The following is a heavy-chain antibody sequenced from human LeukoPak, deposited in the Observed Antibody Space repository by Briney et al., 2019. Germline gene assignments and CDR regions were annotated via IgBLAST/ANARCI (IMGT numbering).Heavy chain of an antibody. CDR3: ARERGVAMADCSGGSCYRSLDP. J-gene: IGHJ5*02. CDR1: GGSISSYY. CDR2: IYRSGSS. Sequence: PSETLSLTCTVSGGSISSYYWSWIRQPAGKGLEWIGRIYRSGSSNYNPSLKSRVTVSVDTSKNQFSLSLTSVTAADTAVYYCARERGVAMADCSGGSCYRSLDPWGQGTLVTVSS. V-gene: IGHV4-4*07. D-gene: IGHD2-15*01.